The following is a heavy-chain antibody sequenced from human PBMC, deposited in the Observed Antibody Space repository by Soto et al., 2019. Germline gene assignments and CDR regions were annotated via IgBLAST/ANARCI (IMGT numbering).Heavy chain of an antibody. V-gene: IGHV1-3*01. Sequence: ASVKVSCKASGYTFTSYAMHWVRQAPGQRLEWMGWINAGNGNTKYSQKFQGRVTITRDTSASTAYMELSSLRSEDTAVYYCARGVGGWYLDAFDIWGQGKMVTVSS. CDR2: INAGNGNT. D-gene: IGHD6-19*01. CDR3: ARGVGGWYLDAFDI. J-gene: IGHJ3*02. CDR1: GYTFTSYA.